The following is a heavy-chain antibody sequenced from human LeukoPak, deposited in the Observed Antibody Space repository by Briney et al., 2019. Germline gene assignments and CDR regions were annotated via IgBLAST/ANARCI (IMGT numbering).Heavy chain of an antibody. CDR2: ISYDGSNK. Sequence: GGSLRLSCAASGFTFSSYAMHWVRQAPGKGLEWVAAISYDGSNKYYADSVKGRFTISRDNSKNTLYLQMNSLRAEDTAVYYCAREWYSSSWYESNYYYGMDVWGQGTTVTVSS. D-gene: IGHD6-13*01. V-gene: IGHV3-30-3*01. J-gene: IGHJ6*02. CDR1: GFTFSSYA. CDR3: AREWYSSSWYESNYYYGMDV.